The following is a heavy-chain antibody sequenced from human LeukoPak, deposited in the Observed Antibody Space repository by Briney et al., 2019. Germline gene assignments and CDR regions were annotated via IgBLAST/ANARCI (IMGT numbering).Heavy chain of an antibody. J-gene: IGHJ4*02. CDR3: SSGYGDY. V-gene: IGHV4-4*07. D-gene: IGHD3-22*01. CDR1: GGSISTHY. CDR2: IFTSGIT. Sequence: SETLSLTCTVAGGSISTHYWSWIRQPAGKGLEWIGRIFTSGITNYNPSLKSRVTMSVDTSKSQFSLKLSSVTAADTAVYYCSSGYGDYWGQGTLVTVSS.